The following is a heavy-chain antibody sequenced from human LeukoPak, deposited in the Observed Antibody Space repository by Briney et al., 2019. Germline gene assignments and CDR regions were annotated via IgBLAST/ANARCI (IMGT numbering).Heavy chain of an antibody. Sequence: ASVKVSCKASGYTFTSYGISWVRQAPGQGLEWMGWISAYNGNTNYAQKLQGRATMTTDTSTSTAYMELRSLRSDDTAVYYCARDCSSTSCYLGLDYWGQGTLVTVSS. CDR1: GYTFTSYG. J-gene: IGHJ4*02. D-gene: IGHD2-2*01. V-gene: IGHV1-18*01. CDR3: ARDCSSTSCYLGLDY. CDR2: ISAYNGNT.